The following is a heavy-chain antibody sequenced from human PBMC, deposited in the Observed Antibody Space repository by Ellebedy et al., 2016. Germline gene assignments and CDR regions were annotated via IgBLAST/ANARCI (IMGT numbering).Heavy chain of an antibody. CDR1: GYTFTGYY. CDR3: ARASAVAGRYYYYGMDV. D-gene: IGHD6-19*01. J-gene: IGHJ6*02. V-gene: IGHV1-2*02. CDR2: INPNSGGT. Sequence: ASVKVSXXASGYTFTGYYMHWVRQAPGQGLEWMGWINPNSGGTNYAQKFQGRVTMTRDTSISTAYMELSRLRSDDTAVYYCARASAVAGRYYYYGMDVWGQGTTVTVSS.